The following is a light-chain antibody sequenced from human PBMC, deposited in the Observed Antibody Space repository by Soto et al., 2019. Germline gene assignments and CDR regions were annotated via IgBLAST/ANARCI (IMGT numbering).Light chain of an antibody. Sequence: LSHSPSAVSLYPGERASLSCRASQSVSSYLAWYQQKPGQAPRLLIYDASNRATGIPARFSGSGSGTDFTLTISSLEPEDFAVYYCQQRSNWPWTFGQGTKV. CDR3: QQRSNWPWT. V-gene: IGKV3-11*01. CDR2: DAS. J-gene: IGKJ1*01. CDR1: QSVSSY.